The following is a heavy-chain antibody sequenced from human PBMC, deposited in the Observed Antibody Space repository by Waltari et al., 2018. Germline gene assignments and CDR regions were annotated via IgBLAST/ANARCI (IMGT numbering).Heavy chain of an antibody. V-gene: IGHV1-24*01. J-gene: IGHJ6*02. CDR2: FDPEDGET. CDR1: GYTLTELS. D-gene: IGHD2-21*01. Sequence: QVQLVQSGAEVKKPGASVKVSCKVSGYTLTELSMHWVRQAPGKGLEWMGGFDPEDGETIYAQKVQGRVSMTEDTSTDTAYMELSSLRSEDTAVYYCALGKIGPKRSYYYYGMDVWGQGTTVTVSS. CDR3: ALGKIGPKRSYYYYGMDV.